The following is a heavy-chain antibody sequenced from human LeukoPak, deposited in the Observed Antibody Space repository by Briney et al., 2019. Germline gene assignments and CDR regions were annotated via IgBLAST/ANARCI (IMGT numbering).Heavy chain of an antibody. CDR2: ISTSGST. V-gene: IGHV4-4*07. CDR1: GGSISSYC. Sequence: PSETLSLTCTVSGGSISSYCWSWIRQPAGKGLEWIGRISTSGSTNYNPSLKSRVTVSEDTSKNQFSLKLSSVTAANTAVYYCARGYYYGSGSYDFDIWGQGTMVTVSS. CDR3: ARGYYYGSGSYDFDI. D-gene: IGHD3-10*01. J-gene: IGHJ3*02.